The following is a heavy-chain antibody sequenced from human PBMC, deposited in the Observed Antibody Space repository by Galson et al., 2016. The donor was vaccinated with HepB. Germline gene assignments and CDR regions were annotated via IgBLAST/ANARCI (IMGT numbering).Heavy chain of an antibody. D-gene: IGHD6-13*01. Sequence: SLRLSCAASGLTFSRYSVHWVRQAPGKGLEWLSATSYDGNTRHYAASVKGRFTISRDNSKSTVFLQMDGLREGDTAVYYCATSIGMIAATITLGMDVWGNGTTVAVST. CDR2: TSYDGNTR. CDR1: GLTFSRYS. J-gene: IGHJ6*04. V-gene: IGHV3-30*04. CDR3: ATSIGMIAATITLGMDV.